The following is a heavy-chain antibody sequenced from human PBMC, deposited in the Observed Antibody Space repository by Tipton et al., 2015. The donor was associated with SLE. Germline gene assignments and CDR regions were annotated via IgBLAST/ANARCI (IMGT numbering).Heavy chain of an antibody. D-gene: IGHD5-18*01. V-gene: IGHV3-11*01. CDR1: GFTFSNYG. CDR3: ARVARYGPSDV. CDR2: ISSSGSTI. Sequence: SLRLSCAVSGFTFSNYGMSWIRQAPGKGLEWVSYISSSGSTIYYADSVKGRFTISRDNAKNSLYLQMSSLRAEDTAVYYCARVARYGPSDVWGQGTTVTVSS. J-gene: IGHJ6*02.